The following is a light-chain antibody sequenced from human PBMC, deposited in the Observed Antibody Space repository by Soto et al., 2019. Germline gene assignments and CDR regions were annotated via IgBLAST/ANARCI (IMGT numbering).Light chain of an antibody. CDR3: AAWDDSLNGWV. CDR2: NNN. CDR1: SSNIGSNT. Sequence: QSLLTQSPSASGTPGQRVTISCSGGSSNIGSNTLNWHQHVPGTAPRVLIYNNNQRPSGVADRFSGSKSGTSASLAISGLQSEDEADYYCAAWDDSLNGWVFGGGTKVTVL. V-gene: IGLV1-44*01. J-gene: IGLJ3*02.